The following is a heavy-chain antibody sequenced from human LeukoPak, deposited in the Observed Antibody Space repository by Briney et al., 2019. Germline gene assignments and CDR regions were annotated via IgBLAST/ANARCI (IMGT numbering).Heavy chain of an antibody. V-gene: IGHV4-38-2*02. CDR2: IYHSGST. Sequence: SETLSLTCAVSGYSISSGYYWGWIRQPPGKGLEWIGSIYHSGSTYYIPSLKSRVTISVDTSKNQFSLKLSSVTAADTAVYYCAREDIVVVVAALVPNWFDPWGQGTLVTVSS. J-gene: IGHJ5*02. D-gene: IGHD2-15*01. CDR1: GYSISSGYY. CDR3: AREDIVVVVAALVPNWFDP.